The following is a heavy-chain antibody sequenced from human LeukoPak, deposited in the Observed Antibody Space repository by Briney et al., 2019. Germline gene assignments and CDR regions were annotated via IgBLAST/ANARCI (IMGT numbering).Heavy chain of an antibody. Sequence: PGGSLRLSCAASGFTFDDYAMHWVRQASGKGLERVSLISGDGGSTYYADSVKGRFTISRDNSKNSLYPQMNSLRTEDTALYYCAKDIVGAMATIASAFDYWGQGTLVTVSS. V-gene: IGHV3-43*02. CDR1: GFTFDDYA. CDR3: AKDIVGAMATIASAFDY. D-gene: IGHD5-24*01. CDR2: ISGDGGST. J-gene: IGHJ4*02.